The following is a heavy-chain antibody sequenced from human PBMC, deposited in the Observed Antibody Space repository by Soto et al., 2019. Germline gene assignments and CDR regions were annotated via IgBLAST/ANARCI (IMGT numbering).Heavy chain of an antibody. CDR1: GFTFSSYG. J-gene: IGHJ3*02. V-gene: IGHV3-33*01. CDR2: IWYDGSNK. Sequence: QVQLVESGGGVVQPGRSLRLSCAASGFTFSSYGMHWVRQAPGKGLEWVAVIWYDGSNKYYADSVKGRFTISRDKYKNTMYLQMNSLRAEDTAVYYCARVVGYGFDIWGQGTMVTVSS. D-gene: IGHD6-25*01. CDR3: ARVVGYGFDI.